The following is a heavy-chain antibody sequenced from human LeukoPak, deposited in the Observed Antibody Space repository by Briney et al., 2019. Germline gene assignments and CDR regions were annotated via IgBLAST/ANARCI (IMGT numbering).Heavy chain of an antibody. CDR2: ISYDGSNK. CDR3: AKDHAIKAPCLPDY. Sequence: PGGSLRLSCAASGFTFSSYGMHWVRQAPGKGLEWVAVISYDGSNKYYADSVKGRFTISRGNSKNTLYLQMNSLRAEDTAVYYCAKDHAIKAPCLPDYWGQGTLVTVSS. CDR1: GFTFSSYG. V-gene: IGHV3-30*18. J-gene: IGHJ4*02. D-gene: IGHD2-8*01.